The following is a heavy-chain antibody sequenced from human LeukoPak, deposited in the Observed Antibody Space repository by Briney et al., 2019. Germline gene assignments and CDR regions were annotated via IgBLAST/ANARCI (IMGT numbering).Heavy chain of an antibody. CDR2: IWYDGSNK. Sequence: GGSLRLSCAASGFTFSSYGMHWVRQAPGKGLEWVAVIWYDGSNKYYADSVKGRFTISRDNSKNTLYLQMNSLRAEDTAVYYCARGSPYYDILTGYTSDYWGQGTLVTVSS. V-gene: IGHV3-33*01. D-gene: IGHD3-9*01. J-gene: IGHJ4*02. CDR3: ARGSPYYDILTGYTSDY. CDR1: GFTFSSYG.